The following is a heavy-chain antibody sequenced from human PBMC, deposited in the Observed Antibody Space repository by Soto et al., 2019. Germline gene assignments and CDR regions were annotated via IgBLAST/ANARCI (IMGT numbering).Heavy chain of an antibody. CDR3: ARDREAYDSSGCIDF. CDR2: IHYSGGT. Sequence: QVQLQESGPGLVKPSQTLSLTCTVSGGSISSGGYYWSWIRQHPGEGLEWIGNIHYSGGTYYTPSLQSRVTISVDTSKNQFSLKLTSVTAADTAVYYCARDREAYDSSGCIDFWGQGTLVTVSS. J-gene: IGHJ4*01. D-gene: IGHD3-22*01. V-gene: IGHV4-31*03. CDR1: GGSISSGGYY.